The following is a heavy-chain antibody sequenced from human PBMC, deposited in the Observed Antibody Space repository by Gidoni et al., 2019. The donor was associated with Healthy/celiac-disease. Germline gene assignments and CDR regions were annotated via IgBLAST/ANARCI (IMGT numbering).Heavy chain of an antibody. D-gene: IGHD3-3*01. V-gene: IGHV3-43*01. CDR2: ISWDGGST. CDR3: AKGIRFLEWPFTYGMDV. Sequence: EVQLVESGGVVVQPGGSLRLSWAAPGITFGDDTMHWVRQAPGKGLEWVSLISWDGGSTYYADSVKGRFTISRDNSKNSLYLQMNSLRTEDTALYYCAKGIRFLEWPFTYGMDVWGQGTTVTVSS. CDR1: GITFGDDT. J-gene: IGHJ6*02.